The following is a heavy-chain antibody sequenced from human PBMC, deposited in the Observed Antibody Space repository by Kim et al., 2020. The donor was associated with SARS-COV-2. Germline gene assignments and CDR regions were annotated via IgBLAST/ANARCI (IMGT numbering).Heavy chain of an antibody. CDR3: GRDSSYDYYDSSGYYVDDAFDI. Sequence: SETLSLTCTVSGGSISSGSYYWSWIRQPAGKGLEWIVRIYTSGSTNSNPSLKSRVTITVDTSKNQFSLMLSSVTAAATAVYYCGRDSSYDYYDSSGYYVDDAFDIWGQGTMVTVSS. CDR1: GGSISSGSYY. CDR2: IYTSGST. V-gene: IGHV4-61*02. D-gene: IGHD3-22*01. J-gene: IGHJ3*02.